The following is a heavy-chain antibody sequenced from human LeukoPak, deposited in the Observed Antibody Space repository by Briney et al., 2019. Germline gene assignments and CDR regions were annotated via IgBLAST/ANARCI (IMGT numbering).Heavy chain of an antibody. J-gene: IGHJ3*02. CDR3: ARDLPPYYDILTGYSLEGAFDI. V-gene: IGHV1-2*02. Sequence: ASVKVSCKASGYTFTGYYMHWVRQAPGQGLEWMGWINPDSGGTNYAQKFQGRVTMTRDTSISTAYMGLSRLRSDDTAVYYCARDLPPYYDILTGYSLEGAFDIWGQGTMVTVSS. CDR2: INPDSGGT. CDR1: GYTFTGYY. D-gene: IGHD3-9*01.